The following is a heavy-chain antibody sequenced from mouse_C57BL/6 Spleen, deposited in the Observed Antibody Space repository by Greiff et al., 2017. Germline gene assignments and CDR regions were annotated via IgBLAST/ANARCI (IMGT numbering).Heavy chain of an antibody. CDR2: IDPEDGET. V-gene: IGHV14-2*01. CDR1: GFNIKDYY. D-gene: IGHD2-4*01. CDR3: AGADYDYDSFDY. Sequence: EVQLQQSGAELVKPGASVKLSCTASGFNIKDYYMHWVKQRTEQGLEWIGRIDPEDGETTSAPKFQGKATITADTSSNTAYLQLSGLTSEDTAVYYCAGADYDYDSFDYWGQGTTLTVSS. J-gene: IGHJ2*01.